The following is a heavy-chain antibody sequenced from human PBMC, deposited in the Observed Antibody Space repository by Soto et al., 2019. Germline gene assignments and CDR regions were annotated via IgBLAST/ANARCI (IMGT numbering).Heavy chain of an antibody. CDR2: IYYSGST. Sequence: QVQLQESGPGLVKPSQTLSLTCTVSGGSISSGDYYWSWIRQPPGKGLEWIGYIYYSGSTYYNPSLRSRVTISVDTSTNQFSLKLSSVTAADTAVYYCAREKRRDIGLAPNWFDPWGQGTLVTVSS. J-gene: IGHJ5*02. V-gene: IGHV4-30-4*01. CDR3: AREKRRDIGLAPNWFDP. D-gene: IGHD2-15*01. CDR1: GGSISSGDYY.